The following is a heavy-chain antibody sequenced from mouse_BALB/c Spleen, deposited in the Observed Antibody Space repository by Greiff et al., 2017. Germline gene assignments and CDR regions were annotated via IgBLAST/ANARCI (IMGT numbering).Heavy chain of an antibody. J-gene: IGHJ2*01. D-gene: IGHD2-3*01. CDR2: IDPSDSET. CDR1: GYTFTSYW. CDR3: ARDDGYFFDY. Sequence: VQLQPPGAELVRPGASVKLSCKASGYTFTSYWMNWVKPRPGQGLEWIGMIDPSDSETHYTQMFKDKATLTVDKSSSTAYMQLSSLTSEDSAVYYCARDDGYFFDYWGQGTTLTVSS. V-gene: IGHV1-61*01.